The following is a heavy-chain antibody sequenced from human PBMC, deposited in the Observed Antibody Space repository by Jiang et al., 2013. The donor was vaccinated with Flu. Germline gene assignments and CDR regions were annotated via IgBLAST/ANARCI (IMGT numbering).Heavy chain of an antibody. CDR2: FYPGEIT. D-gene: IGHD1/OR15-1a*01. V-gene: IGHV4-61*02. Sequence: EYGPGLVKASQTLSLTCTVSGDSMSSAFYYWNWIRQTAGEGLEWIGSFYPGEITNYNPSLNRRVTILLDMSRNQFSLRLTSVTAADTVVYFCARGPSDWNNWYFDLWGRGTLVTVSS. CDR3: ARGPSDWNNWYFDL. CDR1: GDSMSSAFYY. J-gene: IGHJ2*01.